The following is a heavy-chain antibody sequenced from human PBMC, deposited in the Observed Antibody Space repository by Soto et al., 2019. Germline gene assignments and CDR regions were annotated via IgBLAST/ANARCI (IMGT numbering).Heavy chain of an antibody. Sequence: QVQLVQSGAELKKPGASVKVSCKASGYTFSNYDMNWVRQATGQGPEWIGWVNPNNGYTGYAQKFQGRVTLTTDISTTTAYIELTSLRSEDTAIYYCAKVSRKGSAIDFDYWGQGTLITVSS. CDR1: GYTFSNYD. CDR2: VNPNNGYT. V-gene: IGHV1-8*01. D-gene: IGHD3-10*01. CDR3: AKVSRKGSAIDFDY. J-gene: IGHJ4*02.